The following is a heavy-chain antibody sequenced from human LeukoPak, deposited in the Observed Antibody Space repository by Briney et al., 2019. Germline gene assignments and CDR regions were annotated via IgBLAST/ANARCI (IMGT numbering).Heavy chain of an antibody. CDR3: ARGDY. Sequence: GRSLRLSCAASGFTFDDYGMHWVRQAPGKGLEWVSGISWNSGSIGYADSVKGRFTISRDNAKNSLYLQMNSLRAEDTALYYCARGDYWGQGTLVTVSS. CDR1: GFTFDDYG. CDR2: ISWNSGSI. V-gene: IGHV3-9*01. J-gene: IGHJ4*02.